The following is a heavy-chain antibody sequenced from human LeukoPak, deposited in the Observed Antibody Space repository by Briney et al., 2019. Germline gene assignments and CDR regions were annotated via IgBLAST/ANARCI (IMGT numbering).Heavy chain of an antibody. V-gene: IGHV3-21*01. D-gene: IGHD6-13*01. Sequence: KTGGSLRLSCAASGFTFSSYSMNWVRQAPGKGLEWVSSLSSSSSYIYYADSVKGRFTLYRHNAKNPLYLQMNSLRAEDTAVYYCARTGAGPAGIQGWFAPRGQGTLVTVSS. CDR1: GFTFSSYS. CDR2: LSSSSSYI. CDR3: ARTGAGPAGIQGWFAP. J-gene: IGHJ5*02.